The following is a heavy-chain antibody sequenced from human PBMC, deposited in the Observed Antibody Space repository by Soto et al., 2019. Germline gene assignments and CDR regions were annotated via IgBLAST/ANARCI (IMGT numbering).Heavy chain of an antibody. J-gene: IGHJ3*02. V-gene: IGHV1-46*01. Sequence: QVQLVQSGAEVKKPGASIKISCKVSGDTFTTHSMHWVRQAPGQGLEWMGMINPPGGSANYAQRLRGRVTMTRDTSAMTLYMELSSLRFEDTAVYYCARNYQNMGVFDTWGQGTMVTVSS. CDR3: ARNYQNMGVFDT. D-gene: IGHD1-1*01. CDR2: INPPGGSA. CDR1: GDTFTTHS.